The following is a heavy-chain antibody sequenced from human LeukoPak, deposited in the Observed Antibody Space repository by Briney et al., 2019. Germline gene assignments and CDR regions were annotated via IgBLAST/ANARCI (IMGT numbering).Heavy chain of an antibody. CDR2: MNEDGSGT. Sequence: GGSLRLSCAVSGFSIGSSWISWVRQTPGKGLEWVADMNEDGSGTYYVDSVKGRFTVSRDNAQNSVYLQTNSLRVEDTGVYYCARDPAWGAIDYWGQGTLVTVSS. V-gene: IGHV3-7*01. CDR3: ARDPAWGAIDY. D-gene: IGHD7-27*01. CDR1: GFSIGSSW. J-gene: IGHJ4*02.